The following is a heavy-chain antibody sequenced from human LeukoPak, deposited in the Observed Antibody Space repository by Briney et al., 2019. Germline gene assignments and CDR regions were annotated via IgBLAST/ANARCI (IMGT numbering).Heavy chain of an antibody. Sequence: SETLSLTCTVSGGSISSSSYYWGWIRQPPGKGLEWIGSIYYSGSTYYNPSLKSRVTISVDTSKNQFSLKLSSVTAADTAVYYCARTTIAAAGNPNYGMDVWGQGTTVTVSS. CDR1: GGSISSSSYY. CDR3: ARTTIAAAGNPNYGMDV. V-gene: IGHV4-39*07. J-gene: IGHJ6*02. CDR2: IYYSGST. D-gene: IGHD6-13*01.